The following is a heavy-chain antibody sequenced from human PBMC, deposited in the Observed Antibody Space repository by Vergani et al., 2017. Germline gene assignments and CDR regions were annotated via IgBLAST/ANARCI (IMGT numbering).Heavy chain of an antibody. J-gene: IGHJ4*02. CDR1: GFTFSSYA. CDR3: AKVPRYQPLALFDY. D-gene: IGHD2-2*01. Sequence: EVQLLESGGGLVQPGGSLRLSCAASGFTFSSYAMSWVRQAPGKGLEWVSAISGSGGSTYYADSVTGRFTICRDNSKNTLSLQMNSLRAEDTSVYYCAKVPRYQPLALFDYWGQGTLVTVSS. CDR2: ISGSGGST. V-gene: IGHV3-23*01.